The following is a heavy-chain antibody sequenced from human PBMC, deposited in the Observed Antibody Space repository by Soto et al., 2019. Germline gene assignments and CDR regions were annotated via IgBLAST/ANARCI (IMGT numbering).Heavy chain of an antibody. V-gene: IGHV3-23*01. Sequence: EVQLLESGGGLVQPGGSLRLSCAASVFPFGSHAMSWVRQAPGKGLEWVSLVSGNGGTTNYADSVKGRFTISRDNSQKTLYLQMNSLRAEDTAIYYCAKGKAHTLFGVDTLFDYWGQGTLVTVSS. CDR3: AKGKAHTLFGVDTLFDY. CDR2: VSGNGGTT. D-gene: IGHD3-3*01. CDR1: VFPFGSHA. J-gene: IGHJ4*02.